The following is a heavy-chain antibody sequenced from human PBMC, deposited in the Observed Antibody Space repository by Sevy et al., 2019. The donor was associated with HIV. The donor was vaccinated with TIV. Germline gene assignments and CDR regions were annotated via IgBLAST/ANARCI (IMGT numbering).Heavy chain of an antibody. D-gene: IGHD2-2*01. CDR2: IYPGDSDT. Sequence: GESLKISCKGSGYTFSNYWIGWVRQMPGKGLEWMGVIYPGDSDTRYSPSFQGQVIISADKSSSTAYLQWSSLKTSDTAIYYCARYPIVVVPAAEYYFDYWGQGTLVTVSS. J-gene: IGHJ4*02. CDR1: GYTFSNYW. V-gene: IGHV5-51*01. CDR3: ARYPIVVVPAAEYYFDY.